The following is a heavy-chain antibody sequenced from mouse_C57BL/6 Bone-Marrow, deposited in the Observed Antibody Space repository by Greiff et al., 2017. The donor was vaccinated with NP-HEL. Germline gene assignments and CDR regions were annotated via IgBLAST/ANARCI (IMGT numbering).Heavy chain of an antibody. CDR2: IHPNSGST. V-gene: IGHV1-64*01. CDR1: GYTFTSYW. J-gene: IGHJ2*01. CDR3: ASPYYYGSSYGY. D-gene: IGHD1-1*01. Sequence: QVQLQQPGAELVKPGASVQLSCKASGYTFTSYWMHWVKQRPGQGLEWIGMIHPNSGSTNYNEKFKSKATLTVDKSSSTAYMQLSSLTSEDSAVYYCASPYYYGSSYGYWGQGTTLTVSS.